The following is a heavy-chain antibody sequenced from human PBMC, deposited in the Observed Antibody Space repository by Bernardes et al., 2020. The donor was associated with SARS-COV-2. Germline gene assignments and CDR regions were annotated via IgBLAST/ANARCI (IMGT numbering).Heavy chain of an antibody. V-gene: IGHV3-66*01. CDR2: IYSGGST. CDR1: GFTVSSNY. D-gene: IGHD5-12*01. Sequence: GGSLRLSCAASGFTVSSNYMSWVRQAPGKGLEWVSVIYSGGSTYYADSVKGRFTISRDNSKNTLYLQMNSLRAEDTAVYYCAREERWLQGFDYWGQGTLVTVSS. J-gene: IGHJ4*02. CDR3: AREERWLQGFDY.